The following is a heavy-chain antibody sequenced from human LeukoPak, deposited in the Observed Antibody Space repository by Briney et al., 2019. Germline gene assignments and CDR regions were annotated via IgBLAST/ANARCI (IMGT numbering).Heavy chain of an antibody. D-gene: IGHD6-19*01. CDR1: GYTFTGYY. V-gene: IGHV1-2*02. CDR3: ASSVSGTSGCPLDY. J-gene: IGHJ4*02. CDR2: INPNSGGT. Sequence: ASVKVSCKASGYTFTGYYMHWVRQAPGQGLEWMGWINPNSGGTDYAQKFQGRVTMTRDTSISTAYMEVSRLRSDDTAVYFCASSVSGTSGCPLDYWGQGTLVSVSS.